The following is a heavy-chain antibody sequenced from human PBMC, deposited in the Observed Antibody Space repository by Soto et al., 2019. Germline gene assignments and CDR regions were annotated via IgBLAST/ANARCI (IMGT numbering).Heavy chain of an antibody. CDR1: GYTFTSYD. CDR3: ARVSSAGFDY. D-gene: IGHD6-19*01. V-gene: IGHV1-8*01. Sequence: ASVKVSCKASGYTFTSYDINWVRQATGQGLEWMGWMNPNSGNTGYAQKLQGRVTMTRNTSISTAYMELSSLRYEDKAVYYCARVSSAGFDYWGQGTLVTVSS. J-gene: IGHJ4*02. CDR2: MNPNSGNT.